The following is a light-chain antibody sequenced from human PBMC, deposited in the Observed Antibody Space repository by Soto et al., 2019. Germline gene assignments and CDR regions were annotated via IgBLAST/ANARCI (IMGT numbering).Light chain of an antibody. Sequence: EIVSAQSPGAQCLAAWERATRCWRASQSVSSSYLAWYQQKPGQAPRLLIYGASSRATGIPDRFSGSGSGPDSTLTISRLEPEDFAVYYCQQHGSSPRTFGQGTKVDIK. CDR1: QSVSSSY. CDR3: QQHGSSPRT. V-gene: IGKV3-20*01. J-gene: IGKJ1*01. CDR2: GAS.